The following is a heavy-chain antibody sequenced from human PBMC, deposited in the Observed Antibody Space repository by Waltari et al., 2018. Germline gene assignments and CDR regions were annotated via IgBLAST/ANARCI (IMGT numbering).Heavy chain of an antibody. V-gene: IGHV3-23*01. CDR3: AKDYYDSSGCPDY. D-gene: IGHD3-22*01. Sequence: EVQLLESGGGLVQPGGSLRLSCAASGFTFSSYAMSWVRQAPGKGLEWVPAIRGSGGSTYYADSVKGRFTISRDNSKNTLYLQMNSLRAEDTAVYYCAKDYYDSSGCPDYWGQGTLVTVSS. J-gene: IGHJ4*02. CDR1: GFTFSSYA. CDR2: IRGSGGST.